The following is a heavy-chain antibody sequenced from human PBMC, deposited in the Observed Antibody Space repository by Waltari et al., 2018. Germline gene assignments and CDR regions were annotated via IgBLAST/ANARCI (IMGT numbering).Heavy chain of an antibody. J-gene: IGHJ4*02. V-gene: IGHV3-23*01. CDR2: ISASGANT. Sequence: QAPGKGLGWVSVISASGANTFYADSVKGRFTISRDNSRNTVYLQMSSLRAVDTALYYCAKLTTTADAVRQGSPFDYWGQGTLVTVSS. D-gene: IGHD3-10*01. CDR3: AKLTTTADAVRQGSPFDY.